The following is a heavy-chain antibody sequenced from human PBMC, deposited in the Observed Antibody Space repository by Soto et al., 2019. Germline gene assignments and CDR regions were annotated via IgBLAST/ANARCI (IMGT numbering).Heavy chain of an antibody. D-gene: IGHD2-2*03. CDR1: GGSVSSGSYY. Sequence: QVQLQESGPGLVKPSETLSLTCTVSGGSVSSGSYYWSWIRQPPGKGLEWIGYIYYSGSTNYNPSLTSRVTISVDTSKNQFSLKLSSVTAADTAVYYCARDRLDIVVVPAAMGWFDPWGQGTLVTVSS. CDR3: ARDRLDIVVVPAAMGWFDP. J-gene: IGHJ5*02. V-gene: IGHV4-61*01. CDR2: IYYSGST.